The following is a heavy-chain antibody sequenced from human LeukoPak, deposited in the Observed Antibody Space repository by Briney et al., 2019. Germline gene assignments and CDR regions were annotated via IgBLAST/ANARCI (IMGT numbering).Heavy chain of an antibody. J-gene: IGHJ5*02. D-gene: IGHD2-21*01. V-gene: IGHV3-48*04. CDR2: ISSSSSTI. Sequence: PGGSLRLSCAASGFTFSSYSMNWIRQAPGKGLEWVSYISSSSSTIYYADSVKGRFTISRDNAKNSLYLQMNSLRADDTAVYYCARDGRTYWFDPWGQGTLVTVSS. CDR1: GFTFSSYS. CDR3: ARDGRTYWFDP.